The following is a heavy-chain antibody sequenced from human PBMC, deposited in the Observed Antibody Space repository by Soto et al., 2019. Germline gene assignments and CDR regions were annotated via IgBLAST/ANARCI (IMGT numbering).Heavy chain of an antibody. J-gene: IGHJ3*02. CDR2: INPNSGGT. V-gene: IGHV1-2*02. CDR1: GYTFTGYY. Sequence: ASVKVSCKASGYTFTGYYMHCVRQAPGQGLECMGWINPNSGGTNYAQKFQGRVTMTRDTSISTADMELSRLRSDDTAGYYCARGASADTAIKVSAFDIWGQWTMVTFS. CDR3: ARGASADTAIKVSAFDI. D-gene: IGHD5-18*01.